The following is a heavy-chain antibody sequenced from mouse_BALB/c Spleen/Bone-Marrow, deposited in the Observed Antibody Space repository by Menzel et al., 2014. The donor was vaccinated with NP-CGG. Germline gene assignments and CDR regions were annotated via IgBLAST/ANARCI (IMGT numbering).Heavy chain of an antibody. J-gene: IGHJ2*01. CDR2: ISCHNGAT. CDR1: GYSFTGYY. CDR3: ARGKNYYECVERRVGLAY. V-gene: IGHV1S34*01. D-gene: IGHD2-4*01. Sequence: LVKTGASVKISCKASGYSFTGYYMHWVKQSHGKSLEWIGYISCHNGATSYNQKFKGKATFTVDTPSSAAYMQVNSMTSEDSAVYYCARGKNYYECVERRVGLAYWGQGTTLTVPS.